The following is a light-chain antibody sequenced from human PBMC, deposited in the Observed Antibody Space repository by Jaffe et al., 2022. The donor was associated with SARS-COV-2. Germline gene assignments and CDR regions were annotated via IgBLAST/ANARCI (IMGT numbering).Light chain of an antibody. V-gene: IGLV1-40*01. CDR2: TNN. Sequence: QSVLTQPPSVSGAPGQRVTISCTGSSSNIGAGYDVHWYQQLPGTAPRLLIYTNNNRASGVPDRFSGFKSANSASLAISGLQPEDEADYYCQSYDSSLSGYVFGTGTEVTVL. J-gene: IGLJ1*01. CDR3: QSYDSSLSGYV. CDR1: SSNIGAGYD.